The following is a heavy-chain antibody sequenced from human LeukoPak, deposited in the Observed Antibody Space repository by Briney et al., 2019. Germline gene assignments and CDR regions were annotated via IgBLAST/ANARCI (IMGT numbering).Heavy chain of an antibody. J-gene: IGHJ5*02. CDR3: ARGRDIVVGYNWFDP. V-gene: IGHV5-51*01. D-gene: IGHD2-15*01. CDR1: GYTFTSYW. Sequence: GESLKISCKGSGYTFTSYWIGWVRQMPGKGLEWMGLIYPGDSDTRYSPSFQGQVTISADKSISTAYLQWSSLKASDTAMYYCARGRDIVVGYNWFDPWGQGTLVTVSS. CDR2: IYPGDSDT.